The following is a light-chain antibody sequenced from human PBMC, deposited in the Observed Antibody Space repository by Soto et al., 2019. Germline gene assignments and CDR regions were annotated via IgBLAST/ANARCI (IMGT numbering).Light chain of an antibody. V-gene: IGLV2-8*01. CDR2: EVS. CDR1: SSDVGGYSY. CDR3: SSYARNRDVL. J-gene: IGLJ2*01. Sequence: QSALTQPPSASGSPGQSVAISCTGTSSDVGGYSYVSSYQQHPGKAPTLMIYEVSKRPSVVPDRFSGSKSGNTASLTVSGLQAEDEADYYCSSYARNRDVLFGGGTKLTVL.